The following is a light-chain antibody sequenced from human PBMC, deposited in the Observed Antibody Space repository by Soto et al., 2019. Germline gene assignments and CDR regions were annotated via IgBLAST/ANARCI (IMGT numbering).Light chain of an antibody. CDR2: GAS. V-gene: IGKV3-15*01. CDR3: QQYGSPSWT. Sequence: ETVMPQSHATLPVSPGERATLSGRASQSVRSNLAWYQQNPGQAPRLLIYGASTRATGVPARFSGSGSGTDFTLTISRLEPEEFAVYYCQQYGSPSWTFGQGTKVDIK. CDR1: QSVRSN. J-gene: IGKJ1*01.